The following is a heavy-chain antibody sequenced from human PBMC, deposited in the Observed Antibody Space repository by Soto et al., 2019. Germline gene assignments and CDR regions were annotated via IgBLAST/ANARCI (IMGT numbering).Heavy chain of an antibody. CDR3: ANTFFSGSGSYRGWFDH. J-gene: IGHJ5*02. CDR1: GFMFSSYA. CDR2: ISNSGDSI. D-gene: IGHD3-10*01. Sequence: EVQMLESGGGSVQPGGSLRLSCAASGFMFSSYAMSWVRQAPGKGLEWVSVISNSGDSIYYADSVKGRFTISRDNSKNTLHLQMNSLRAEDTALYYCANTFFSGSGSYRGWFDHWGQGILVTVSS. V-gene: IGHV3-23*01.